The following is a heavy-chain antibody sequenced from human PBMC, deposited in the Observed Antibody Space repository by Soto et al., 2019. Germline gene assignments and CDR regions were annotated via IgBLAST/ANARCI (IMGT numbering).Heavy chain of an antibody. V-gene: IGHV3-73*01. CDR1: GFTFSGSA. CDR3: TRPEYSSSFGPKFDP. CDR2: IRSKANSYAT. Sequence: GGSLRLSCAASGFTFSGSAMHWVRQASGKGLEWVGRIRSKANSYATAYAASVKGRFTISRDDSKNTAYLQMNSLKTEDTAVYYCTRPEYSSSFGPKFDPWGQGTLVTVSS. D-gene: IGHD6-6*01. J-gene: IGHJ5*02.